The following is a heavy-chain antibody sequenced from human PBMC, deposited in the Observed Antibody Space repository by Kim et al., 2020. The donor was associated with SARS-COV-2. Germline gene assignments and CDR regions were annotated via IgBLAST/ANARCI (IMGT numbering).Heavy chain of an antibody. CDR3: ARGTVFGAVIDP. D-gene: IGHD3-3*01. CDR1: GNTFRRYG. Sequence: ASVKVSCKASGNTFRRYGINWVRQAPGQGLEWMGWISTYNGVTKYAEKVQGRVTVTADAATNTAYMELRSLESDDTAVYFCARGTVFGAVIDP. J-gene: IGHJ5*02. CDR2: ISTYNGVT. V-gene: IGHV1-18*01.